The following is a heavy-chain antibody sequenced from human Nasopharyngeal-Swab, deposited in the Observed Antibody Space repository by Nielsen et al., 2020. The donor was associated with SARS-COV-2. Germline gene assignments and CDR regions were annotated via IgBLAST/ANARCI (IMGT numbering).Heavy chain of an antibody. CDR1: GFSPSTSGVG. CDR3: ANSNSKSSPDYYDILTGYYNSDAFDI. CDR2: IYWDDDK. Sequence: SGPTLVNPTQTLTLTCTFSGFSPSTSGVGVGWIRQPPGKALEWLALIYWDDDKRHSPSLKSRLTITKDTSKNQVVLTMTNMDPVDTATYYCANSNSKSSPDYYDILTGYYNSDAFDIWGQGTMVTVSS. J-gene: IGHJ3*02. D-gene: IGHD3-9*01. V-gene: IGHV2-5*02.